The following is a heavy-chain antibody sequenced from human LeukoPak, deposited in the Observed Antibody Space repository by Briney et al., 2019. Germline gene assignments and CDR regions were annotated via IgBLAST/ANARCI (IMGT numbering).Heavy chain of an antibody. J-gene: IGHJ5*02. Sequence: PGGSLRLSCAASGFTFDDYVMHWVRQAPGKGLEWVSGISWNSGNIGYADSVKGRFTISRDNAKNSLYLQMNTLRPEDTALYYCAKAQRARGYSGFDPWGQGTLVTVSS. CDR1: GFTFDDYV. D-gene: IGHD5-12*01. CDR3: AKAQRARGYSGFDP. CDR2: ISWNSGNI. V-gene: IGHV3-9*01.